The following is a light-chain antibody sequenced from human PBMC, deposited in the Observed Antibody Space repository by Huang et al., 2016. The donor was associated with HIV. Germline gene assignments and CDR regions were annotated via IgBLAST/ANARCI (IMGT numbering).Light chain of an antibody. CDR2: SAS. CDR3: QRYDTAPRA. Sequence: RVTLTCRASQDIGNLLAWFQQKLGGIPKLLIYSASTLQMGVPSRFSGRGSGTEFSLTITNLQPEDVATYYCQRYDTAPRAFGPGTKVDIK. V-gene: IGKV1-27*01. CDR1: QDIGNL. J-gene: IGKJ1*01.